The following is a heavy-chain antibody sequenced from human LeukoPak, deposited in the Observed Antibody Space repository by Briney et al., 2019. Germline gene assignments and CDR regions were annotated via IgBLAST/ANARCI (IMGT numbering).Heavy chain of an antibody. Sequence: PGESLKISCKGSGYSFTNYWIGWVRQMPGKGLEWMGIIYPGDSDTRYSPSFQGQVTISADKSISTAYLQWCSLKASDTAMYYCAEIHSSSSYGNFDYWGQGTLVTVSS. V-gene: IGHV5-51*03. CDR1: GYSFTNYW. D-gene: IGHD6-13*01. CDR2: IYPGDSDT. CDR3: AEIHSSSSYGNFDY. J-gene: IGHJ4*02.